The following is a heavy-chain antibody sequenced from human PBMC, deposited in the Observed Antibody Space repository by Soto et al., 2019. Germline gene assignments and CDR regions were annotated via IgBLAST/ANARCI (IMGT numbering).Heavy chain of an antibody. V-gene: IGHV4-30-4*01. CDR2: IYYSGST. CDR1: GGSISSGDYY. CDR3: ARGGKLLWFGELPQNWFDP. J-gene: IGHJ5*02. Sequence: SETLSLTCTDSGGSISSGDYYWSWIGQPPGKGLEWIGYIYYSGSTYYNPSLKSRVTISVDRSKNQFSLKLSSVTAADTAVYYCARGGKLLWFGELPQNWFDPWGQGTLVT. D-gene: IGHD3-10*01.